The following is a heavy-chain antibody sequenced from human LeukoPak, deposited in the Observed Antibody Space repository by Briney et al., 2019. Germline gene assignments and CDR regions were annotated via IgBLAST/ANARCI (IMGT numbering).Heavy chain of an antibody. V-gene: IGHV3-53*01. Sequence: GGSLRLSCAASGFTVSSNYMSWVRQAPGKGLEWVSVIYSGGSTYYADSVKGRFTISRDNSKNPLYLQMNSLRAEDTAVYYCAREVWELRGVFDYWGQGTLVTVSS. D-gene: IGHD1-26*01. CDR1: GFTVSSNY. CDR2: IYSGGST. CDR3: AREVWELRGVFDY. J-gene: IGHJ4*02.